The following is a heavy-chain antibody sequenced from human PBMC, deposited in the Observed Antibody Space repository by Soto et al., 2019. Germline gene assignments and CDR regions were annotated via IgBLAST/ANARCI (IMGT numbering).Heavy chain of an antibody. CDR3: AKVYSSSWYENYYYYGMDV. V-gene: IGHV3-30*18. J-gene: IGHJ6*02. CDR1: GFTFSSYG. CDR2: ISYDGSNK. Sequence: GGSLRLSCAASGFTFSSYGMHWVRQAPGKGLEWVAVISYDGSNKYYADSVKGRFTISRDNSKNTLYLQMNSLRAEDTAVYYCAKVYSSSWYENYYYYGMDVWGQGTRVTVSS. D-gene: IGHD6-13*01.